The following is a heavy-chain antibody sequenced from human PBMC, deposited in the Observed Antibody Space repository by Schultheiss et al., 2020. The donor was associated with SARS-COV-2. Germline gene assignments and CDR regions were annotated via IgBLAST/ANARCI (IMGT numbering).Heavy chain of an antibody. V-gene: IGHV4-34*01. D-gene: IGHD6-19*01. J-gene: IGHJ5*02. CDR1: GGSFSGYD. Sequence: SQTLSLTCTVYGGSFSGYDWTWIRQPPGKGLEWIGEINHSGSTNYNPSLKSRVTISVDTSKNQFSLKLSSVTAADTAVYYCARGPPSAVAGNNWFDPWGQGTLVTVSS. CDR2: INHSGST. CDR3: ARGPPSAVAGNNWFDP.